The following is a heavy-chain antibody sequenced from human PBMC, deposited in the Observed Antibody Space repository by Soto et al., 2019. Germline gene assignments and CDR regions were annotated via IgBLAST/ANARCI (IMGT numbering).Heavy chain of an antibody. J-gene: IGHJ1*01. V-gene: IGHV1-18*01. D-gene: IGHD3-22*01. Sequence: QVKLVQSGAEVKKPGASIKVSCKASGYSFATSGMTWVRQAPGQGLEWVGWSSAYNGNTNDEQNLQDRVTMTTDTATTIAYLELSNLRSDDSAVYYCARAPQYYDASGYANWGQGNLFSV. CDR1: GYSFATSG. CDR3: ARAPQYYDASGYAN. CDR2: SSAYNGNT.